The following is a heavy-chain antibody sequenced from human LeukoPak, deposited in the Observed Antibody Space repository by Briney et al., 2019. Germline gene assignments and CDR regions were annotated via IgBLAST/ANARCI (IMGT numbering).Heavy chain of an antibody. CDR3: ASTDYGDTFDY. D-gene: IGHD4-17*01. Sequence: GGSLRLSCAASGFTFSSYWMHWVRQAPGKGLVWVSRINSDRSSTSYADSVKGRFTISRDNAKNTLYLQMNSLRAEDTAVYYCASTDYGDTFDYWGQGTLVTVSS. V-gene: IGHV3-74*01. CDR2: INSDRSST. CDR1: GFTFSSYW. J-gene: IGHJ4*02.